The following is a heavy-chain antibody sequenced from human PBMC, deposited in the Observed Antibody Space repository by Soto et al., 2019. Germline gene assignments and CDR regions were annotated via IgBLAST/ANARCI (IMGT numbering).Heavy chain of an antibody. D-gene: IGHD2-15*01. Sequence: SLSLTCPVSGGSISSGDYYWSWIRQPPGKGLEWIGYIYYSGSTYYNPSLKSRVTISVDTSKNQFSLKLSSVTAAHTAVYYCAREGGGAYYFDYWGQGTLVTV. CDR3: AREGGGAYYFDY. CDR1: GGSISSGDYY. J-gene: IGHJ4*02. V-gene: IGHV4-30-4*01. CDR2: IYYSGST.